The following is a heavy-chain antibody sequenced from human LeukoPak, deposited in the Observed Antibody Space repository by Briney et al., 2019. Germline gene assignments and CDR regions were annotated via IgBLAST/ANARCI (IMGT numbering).Heavy chain of an antibody. CDR1: GDSVSSGGYY. CDR2: IYYSGST. V-gene: IGHV4-61*08. J-gene: IGHJ5*02. CDR3: ARDLNINWFDP. Sequence: SETLSLTCTVSGDSVSSGGYYWSWIRQPPGKGLEWIGFIYYSGSTNYNPSLKSRVTISVDTSKNQFSLKLSSVTAADTAVYYCARDLNINWFDPWGQGTLVTVSS.